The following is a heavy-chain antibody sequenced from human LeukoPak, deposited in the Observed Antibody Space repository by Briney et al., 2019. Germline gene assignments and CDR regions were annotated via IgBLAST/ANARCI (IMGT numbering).Heavy chain of an antibody. CDR3: ARADILTGLFAFDI. V-gene: IGHV4-30-4*01. D-gene: IGHD3-9*01. CDR2: IYYSGST. Sequence: SETLSLTCTVSGGSISSGDYYWSWIRQPPGKGLEWIGYIYYSGSTYYNPSLKSRVTISVDTSKNQFSLKLSSVTAADTAVYYCARADILTGLFAFDIWGQGTMVTVSS. CDR1: GGSISSGDYY. J-gene: IGHJ3*02.